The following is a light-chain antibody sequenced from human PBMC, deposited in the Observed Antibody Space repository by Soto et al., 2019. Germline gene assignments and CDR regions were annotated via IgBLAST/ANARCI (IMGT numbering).Light chain of an antibody. CDR1: SSDVGSYKF. Sequence: QSVLTQPASVSGSPGQSITFSCTGTSSDVGSYKFVSWYQQHPDKAPKLLIYEDTKRPSGVSNRFSGSRSANTASLTISELQAEDEADYYCCSYVSYTTYVVGSGTKVTV. J-gene: IGLJ1*01. CDR2: EDT. V-gene: IGLV2-23*01. CDR3: CSYVSYTTYV.